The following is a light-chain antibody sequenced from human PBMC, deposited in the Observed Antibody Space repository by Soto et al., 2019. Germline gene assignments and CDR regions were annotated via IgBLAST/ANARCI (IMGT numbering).Light chain of an antibody. CDR2: ADD. J-gene: IGLJ1*01. CDR3: QLWDSTRDHHV. V-gene: IGLV3-21*02. Sequence: SYELTQPPSVSVAPGQTARITCGGNNIGTKSVHWYQQKPGQAHVLVVYADDDRPSGIPERISGSNSGNTATLTISRVEAGDEADYYCQLWDSTRDHHVFGSGTKVTVL. CDR1: NIGTKS.